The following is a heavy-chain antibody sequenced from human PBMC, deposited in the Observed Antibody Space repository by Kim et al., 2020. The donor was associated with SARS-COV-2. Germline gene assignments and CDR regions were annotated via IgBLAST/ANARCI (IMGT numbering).Heavy chain of an antibody. CDR2: IKQDGSEK. D-gene: IGHD2-2*01. Sequence: GGSLRLSCAASGFTFSSYWMSWVRQAPGKGLEWVANIKQDGSEKYYVDSVKGRFTISRDNAKNSLYLQMNSLRAEDTAVYYCASLVVPAVPSYYYYGMDVWGQGTTVTVSS. CDR3: ASLVVPAVPSYYYYGMDV. CDR1: GFTFSSYW. J-gene: IGHJ6*02. V-gene: IGHV3-7*01.